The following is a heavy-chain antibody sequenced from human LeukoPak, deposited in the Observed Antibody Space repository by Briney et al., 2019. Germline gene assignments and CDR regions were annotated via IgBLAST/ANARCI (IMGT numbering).Heavy chain of an antibody. V-gene: IGHV3-7*01. D-gene: IGHD5-24*01. CDR1: GFTFNKYR. J-gene: IGHJ4*02. Sequence: GGSLRLSCATSGFTFNKYRMTWVRQAPGKGLEWVANINQDGSDIYYLDSLGGRFTISRDNAAGSLFLHMDSLTVEDTAVYYCARSQSTMATWALDYWGRGTRVTVSS. CDR3: ARSQSTMATWALDY. CDR2: INQDGSDI.